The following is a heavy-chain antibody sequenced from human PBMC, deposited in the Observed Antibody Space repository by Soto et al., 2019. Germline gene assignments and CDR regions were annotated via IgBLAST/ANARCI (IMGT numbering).Heavy chain of an antibody. V-gene: IGHV4-61*08. D-gene: IGHD1-1*01. CDR1: GDSVSSGGYY. CDR2: FFYSGST. CDR3: ARGRDAYKSGY. Sequence: SETLSLTCTVSGDSVSSGGYYWNWIRQPPGKGLEWIGYFFYSGSTNYNPSLKSRVTFSVDTSKTQFSLKLTSVTAADTAVYYCARGRDAYKSGYWGQGTLVTVSS. J-gene: IGHJ4*02.